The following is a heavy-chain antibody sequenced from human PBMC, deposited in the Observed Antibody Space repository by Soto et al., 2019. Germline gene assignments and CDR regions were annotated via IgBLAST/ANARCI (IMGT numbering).Heavy chain of an antibody. Sequence: PGGSLRLSCAASGFTFSSYAMSWVRQAPGKGLEWVSAISGSGGSTYYADSVKGRFTISRDNSKNTLYLQMNSLRAEDTAVYYCAKVFMVRGVMRWGDTYGMDVWGQGTTVTVSS. CDR3: AKVFMVRGVMRWGDTYGMDV. D-gene: IGHD3-10*01. CDR2: ISGSGGST. J-gene: IGHJ6*02. V-gene: IGHV3-23*01. CDR1: GFTFSSYA.